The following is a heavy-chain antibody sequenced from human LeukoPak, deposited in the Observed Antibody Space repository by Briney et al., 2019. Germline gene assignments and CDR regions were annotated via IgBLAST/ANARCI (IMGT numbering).Heavy chain of an antibody. Sequence: PGGSLRLSCVASGFTFSNYAMSWVRQAPGKGLEWVAVISYDGSNKYYADSVKGRFTISRDNSKNTLYLQMNSLRAEDTAVYYCARGGEWELVFDYWGQGTLVTVSS. J-gene: IGHJ4*02. CDR1: GFTFSNYA. CDR3: ARGGEWELVFDY. CDR2: ISYDGSNK. V-gene: IGHV3-30-3*01. D-gene: IGHD1-26*01.